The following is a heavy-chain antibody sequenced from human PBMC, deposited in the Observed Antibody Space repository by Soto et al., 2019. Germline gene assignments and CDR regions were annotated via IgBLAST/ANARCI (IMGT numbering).Heavy chain of an antibody. Sequence: GASVKVSCKASGYTSTSYGISWVRQAPGQGLEWMGWISAYNGNTDYAQKLQGRVTMTTDTSTSTAYMELRSLRSDDTAVYYCARDDRLLAYCGGDCYSGAFDIWGQGTMVTVSS. CDR2: ISAYNGNT. D-gene: IGHD2-21*02. V-gene: IGHV1-18*04. CDR1: GYTSTSYG. CDR3: ARDDRLLAYCGGDCYSGAFDI. J-gene: IGHJ3*02.